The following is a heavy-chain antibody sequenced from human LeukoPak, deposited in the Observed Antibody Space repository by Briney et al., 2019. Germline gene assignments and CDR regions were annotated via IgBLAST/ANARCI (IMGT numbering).Heavy chain of an antibody. CDR3: ARVSGWGHMYYFDY. D-gene: IGHD3-16*01. CDR2: INPNSGGT. V-gene: IGHV1-2*02. J-gene: IGHJ4*02. Sequence: ASVKVSCKASGCTFTGYYMHWVRQAPGQGLEWMGWINPNSGGTNYAQKFQGRVTMTRDTSISTAYMELSRLRSDDTAVYYCARVSGWGHMYYFDYWGQGTLVTVSS. CDR1: GCTFTGYY.